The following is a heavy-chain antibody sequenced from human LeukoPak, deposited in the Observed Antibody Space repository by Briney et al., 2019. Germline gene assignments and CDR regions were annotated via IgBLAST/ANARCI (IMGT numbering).Heavy chain of an antibody. V-gene: IGHV3-23*01. Sequence: GGSLRLSCAASGSTFSSYAMTWVRQAPGKGLEWVSGISGGGGRTYYADSVKGRFTISRDNSKNTLYLQLNSLSAEDTAVYYCAKDHFSRPRSEDYWGQGTLVTVPS. CDR2: ISGGGGRT. D-gene: IGHD2/OR15-2a*01. CDR3: AKDHFSRPRSEDY. J-gene: IGHJ4*02. CDR1: GSTFSSYA.